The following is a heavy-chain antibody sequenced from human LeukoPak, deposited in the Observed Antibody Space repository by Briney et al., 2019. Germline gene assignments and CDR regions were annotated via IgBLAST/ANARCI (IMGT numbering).Heavy chain of an antibody. D-gene: IGHD1-26*01. Sequence: SETLSLTCTVSGGSISSYYRSWIRQPAGKGLEWIGRIYTSGSTNYNPSLKSRVTMSVDTSKNQFSLKLSSVTAADTAVYYCARGLGSYGKPGPFDYWGQGTLVTVSS. CDR3: ARGLGSYGKPGPFDY. CDR2: IYTSGST. CDR1: GGSISSYY. V-gene: IGHV4-4*07. J-gene: IGHJ4*02.